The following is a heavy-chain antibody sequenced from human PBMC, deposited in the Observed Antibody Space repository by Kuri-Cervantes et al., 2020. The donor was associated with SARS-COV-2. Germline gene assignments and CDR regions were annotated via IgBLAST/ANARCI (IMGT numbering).Heavy chain of an antibody. CDR2: IRSKAYGGTT. CDR1: GFTISSFV. CDR3: TTDSRVVLIAFDI. J-gene: IGHJ3*02. V-gene: IGHV3-15*01. D-gene: IGHD2-15*01. Sequence: GESLKISCAASGFTISSFVIHWVRQAPDKGLEWVGFIRSKAYGGTTDYAAPVKGRFTISRDDSKNTLYLQMNSLKTEDTAVYYCTTDSRVVLIAFDIWGQGTMVTVSS.